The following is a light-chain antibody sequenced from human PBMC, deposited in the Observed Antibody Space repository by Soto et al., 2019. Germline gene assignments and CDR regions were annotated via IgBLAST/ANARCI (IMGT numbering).Light chain of an antibody. CDR2: DAS. V-gene: IGKV3D-20*01. CDR3: QQYGSSPHV. CDR1: QSVSNSY. Sequence: EIVLTQSPATLSLSPGERATLSCGASQSVSNSYLAWYQQKPGLAPRVLIYDASSRATGIPDRFSGSGSGTDFTLTISRLEPEDFAVYYCQQYGSSPHVFGGGTRWIS. J-gene: IGKJ4*01.